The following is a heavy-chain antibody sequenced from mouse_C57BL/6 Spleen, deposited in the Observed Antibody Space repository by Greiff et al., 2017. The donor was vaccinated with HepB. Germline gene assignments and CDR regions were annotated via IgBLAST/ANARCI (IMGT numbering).Heavy chain of an antibody. J-gene: IGHJ1*03. Sequence: EVKLVESGGDLVKPGGSLKLSCAASGFTFSSYGMSWVRQTPDKRLEWVATISSGGSYTYYPDSVKGRFTISRDNAKNTLYLQMSSLKSEDTAMYYCARFYDGYCWYFDVWGTGTTVTVSS. V-gene: IGHV5-6*02. CDR1: GFTFSSYG. D-gene: IGHD2-3*01. CDR3: ARFYDGYCWYFDV. CDR2: ISSGGSYT.